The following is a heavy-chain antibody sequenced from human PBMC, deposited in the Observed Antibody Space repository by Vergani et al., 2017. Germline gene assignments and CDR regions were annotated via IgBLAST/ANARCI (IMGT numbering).Heavy chain of an antibody. CDR3: ARKFWVCQGVGAFET. V-gene: IGHV4-38-2*02. D-gene: IGHD3/OR15-3a*01. J-gene: IGHJ3*02. CDR1: GYSISRGYY. Sequence: QVQLQESGPGLVKPSETLSLTCSVSGYSISRGYYWGWIRQPPGKGLEWIATVFHSGSAYYNQSLRRRITISVETSKNQFSLRLTTLTAADTAVYYCARKFWVCQGVGAFETWGRGTEVSVSS. CDR2: VFHSGSA.